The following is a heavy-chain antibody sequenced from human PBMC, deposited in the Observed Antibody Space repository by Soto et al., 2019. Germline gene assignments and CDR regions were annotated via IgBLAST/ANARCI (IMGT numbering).Heavy chain of an antibody. CDR2: IIPIFGTA. Sequence: QVQLVQSGAEVKKPGSSVKVSCKASGGTFSSYAISWVRQAPGQGLEWMGGIIPIFGTANFAQKFQGRVTITADESTSTAYMELSSLRSEDTAVYYCARVGGVVPAAKYYFDYWGQGTLVTVSS. D-gene: IGHD2-2*01. J-gene: IGHJ4*02. V-gene: IGHV1-69*01. CDR1: GGTFSSYA. CDR3: ARVGGVVPAAKYYFDY.